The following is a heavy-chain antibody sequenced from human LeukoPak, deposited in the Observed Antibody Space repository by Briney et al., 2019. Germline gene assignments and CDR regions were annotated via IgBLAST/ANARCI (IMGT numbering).Heavy chain of an antibody. CDR1: GFTFSSYG. V-gene: IGHV3-23*01. D-gene: IGHD3-10*01. J-gene: IGHJ4*02. CDR3: AKEGTLLWFVELTHFDY. CDR2: FSGSGGST. Sequence: GGSLRLSCAASGFTFSSYGMSWVRQAPGTGLEWVSAFSGSGGSTYYTDSVQGRFTISRDNSKNTLYLQMNSLRAEDTAVYYCAKEGTLLWFVELTHFDYGGQRTLVTVSS.